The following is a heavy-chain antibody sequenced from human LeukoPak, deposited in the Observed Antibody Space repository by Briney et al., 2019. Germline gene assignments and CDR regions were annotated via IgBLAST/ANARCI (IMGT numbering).Heavy chain of an antibody. CDR2: INPNSGGT. CDR3: ARDQDQDDSTPFDP. J-gene: IGHJ5*02. CDR1: GYTFTGYY. V-gene: IGHV1-2*02. D-gene: IGHD3-22*01. Sequence: ASVKVSCKASGYTFTGYYMYWVRQAPGQGLEWMGWINPNSGGTNYAQKFQGRVTMTRDTSISTAYMDLSRLRSDDTAVYYCARDQDQDDSTPFDPWGQGTLVTVSS.